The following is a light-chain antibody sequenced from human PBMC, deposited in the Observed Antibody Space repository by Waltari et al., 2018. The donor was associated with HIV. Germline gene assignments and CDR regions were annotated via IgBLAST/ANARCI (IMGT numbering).Light chain of an antibody. V-gene: IGKV4-1*01. CDR1: RTVFYNPNRHNS. J-gene: IGKJ4*01. CDR3: QQYYSLPTT. Sequence: DIVMTQSPDSLAVSLGERVTVNCRSSRTVFYNPNRHNSLAWYQQKPGQPPSVLIYWSSPGAGGVPGRFSCSGSGTDLSLTISGLQGDDLALYYCQQYYSLPTTFGGGTKVEIK. CDR2: WSS.